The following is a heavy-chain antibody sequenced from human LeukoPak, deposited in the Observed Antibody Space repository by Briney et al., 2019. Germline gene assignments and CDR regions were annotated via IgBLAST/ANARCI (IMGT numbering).Heavy chain of an antibody. D-gene: IGHD4-17*01. J-gene: IGHJ4*02. CDR1: GFTFSNYW. Sequence: SGGSLRLSCAGSGFTFSNYWMHWVRQAPGKGMLWVSRIKSDGSITSYADSVKGRFTISRDNAKNTLYLQMNSLRAEDSAMYYCARDPFYGDADLDSWGQGTLVTVSS. CDR2: IKSDGSIT. V-gene: IGHV3-74*01. CDR3: ARDPFYGDADLDS.